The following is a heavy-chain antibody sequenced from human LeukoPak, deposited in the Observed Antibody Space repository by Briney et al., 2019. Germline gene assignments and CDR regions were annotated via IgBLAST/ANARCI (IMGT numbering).Heavy chain of an antibody. CDR2: ISGSGGST. CDR1: GFTFSSYA. CDR3: AKRGYGGNSRDYYYYMDV. V-gene: IGHV3-23*01. Sequence: PGGSLRLSCAASGFTFSSYAVSWVRQAPGKGLEWVSAISGSGGSTYYADSVKGRFTISRGNSKNTLYLQMNSLRAEDTAVYYCAKRGYGGNSRDYYYYMDVWGKGTTVTVSS. D-gene: IGHD4-23*01. J-gene: IGHJ6*03.